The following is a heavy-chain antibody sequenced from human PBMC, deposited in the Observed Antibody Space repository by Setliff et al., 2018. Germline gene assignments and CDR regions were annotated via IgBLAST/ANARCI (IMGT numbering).Heavy chain of an antibody. Sequence: GASVKVSCKTSGYTFINYGLSWIRQAPGQGLEWMGWISGYNGNTDYAQNLQGRVTMTIDTSTSTAYMELRSLRSDDTAVYYCARVPRLEWLLPTFDPWGQGTLVTVSS. D-gene: IGHD3-3*01. CDR2: ISGYNGNT. J-gene: IGHJ5*02. CDR1: GYTFINYG. V-gene: IGHV1-18*01. CDR3: ARVPRLEWLLPTFDP.